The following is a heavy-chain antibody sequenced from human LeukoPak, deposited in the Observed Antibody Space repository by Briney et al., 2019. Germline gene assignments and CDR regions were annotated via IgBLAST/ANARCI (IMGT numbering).Heavy chain of an antibody. Sequence: GGSLRLSCAACGLTFSSYGMHWVRQAPGKGLEWVAVIWYDGSNKYYADSVKGRFTISRDNSKNTLYLQMNSLRAEDTAVYYCASDPNYESIADDFDIWGQGTMVTVSS. CDR3: ASDPNYESIADDFDI. V-gene: IGHV3-33*01. CDR1: GLTFSSYG. J-gene: IGHJ3*02. D-gene: IGHD3-22*01. CDR2: IWYDGSNK.